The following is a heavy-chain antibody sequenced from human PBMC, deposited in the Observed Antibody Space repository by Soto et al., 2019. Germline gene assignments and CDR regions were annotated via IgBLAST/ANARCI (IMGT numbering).Heavy chain of an antibody. J-gene: IGHJ5*02. CDR2: IYQSGVT. D-gene: IGHD3-10*01. CDR3: ARAQSYSGSGRYNNLMFDP. CDR1: GDSYSISTYS. Sequence: PSETLSLTCNMSGDSYSISTYSWSWIRQPPGKALQWIGFIYQSGVTSYNPSLASRVSISLDRSNNQCSLTLNSVTAADTAVYYCARAQSYSGSGRYNNLMFDPWGQGIQVTVSS. V-gene: IGHV4-30-2*01.